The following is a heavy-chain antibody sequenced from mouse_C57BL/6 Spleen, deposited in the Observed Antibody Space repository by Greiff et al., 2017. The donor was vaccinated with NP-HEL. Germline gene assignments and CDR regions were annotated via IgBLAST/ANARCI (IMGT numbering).Heavy chain of an antibody. V-gene: IGHV1-64*01. Sequence: QVQLQQPGAELVKPGASVKLSCKASGYTFTSYWMHWVKQRPGQGLEWIGMIHPNSGSTNYNEKFKSKATLTVDTSSSTAYMQLSSLTSEDSAVYYCARYYGNYDYAMDYWGQGTSVTVSS. CDR2: IHPNSGST. CDR3: ARYYGNYDYAMDY. D-gene: IGHD2-1*01. CDR1: GYTFTSYW. J-gene: IGHJ4*01.